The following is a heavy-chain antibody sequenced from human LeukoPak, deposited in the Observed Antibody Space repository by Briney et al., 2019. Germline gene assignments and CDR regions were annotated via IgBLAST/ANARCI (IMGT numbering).Heavy chain of an antibody. CDR3: ARTYCGGDCSRYYFDY. D-gene: IGHD2-21*02. Sequence: SVKVSCKASGGTFSSYAISWVRQAPGQGLEWMGRIVPIFGTANYAQKFQGRVTITTDESTSTAYMELSSLRSEDTAVYYCARTYCGGDCSRYYFDYWGQGTLVTVSS. J-gene: IGHJ4*02. V-gene: IGHV1-69*05. CDR1: GGTFSSYA. CDR2: IVPIFGTA.